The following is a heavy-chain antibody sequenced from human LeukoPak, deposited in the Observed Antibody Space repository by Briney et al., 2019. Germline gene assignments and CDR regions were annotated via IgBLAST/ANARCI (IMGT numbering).Heavy chain of an antibody. J-gene: IGHJ6*03. D-gene: IGHD4/OR15-4a*01. Sequence: SVTVSCKASGCTFSGYAVIWVRQAPGQGLEWMGGTDPLKYAQKFQGRVTFTTYESKSTAFMELSSLTSEDTAVYFCARAPYGVYSGDFYSYYMDVWGKGTTVTVSS. CDR3: ARAPYGVYSGDFYSYYMDV. CDR1: GCTFSGYA. CDR2: TDPL. V-gene: IGHV1-69*05.